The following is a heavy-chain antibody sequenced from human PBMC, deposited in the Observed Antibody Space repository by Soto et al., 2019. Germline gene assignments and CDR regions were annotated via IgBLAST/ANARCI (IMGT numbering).Heavy chain of an antibody. CDR2: ISSSGSFV. CDR1: GFTFSSDS. D-gene: IGHD1-7*01. V-gene: IGHV3-21*01. J-gene: IGHJ5*01. Sequence: GVSLRLSGAASGFTFSSDSMGWVRQAPGKGLEWVASISSSGSFVNYADSVKGRFTISRDNAKNSLYLQMRSLKDEDTAVYYCARDPPSGTTLDWFDSWGQGTLVTVSS. CDR3: ARDPPSGTTLDWFDS.